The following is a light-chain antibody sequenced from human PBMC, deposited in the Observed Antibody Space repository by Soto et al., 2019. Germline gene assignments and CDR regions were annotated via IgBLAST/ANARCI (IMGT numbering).Light chain of an antibody. Sequence: EIVLTQSPGTLSLSPGERATLSCRASQSVSSSYLAWYQQKPGQAPRLLIYGASSRATGIPDRFSGSGSGTDFTLTISRLEPEDFAVYYCQQDGSSAMYTFGQGTKLESK. J-gene: IGKJ2*01. CDR2: GAS. V-gene: IGKV3-20*01. CDR1: QSVSSSY. CDR3: QQDGSSAMYT.